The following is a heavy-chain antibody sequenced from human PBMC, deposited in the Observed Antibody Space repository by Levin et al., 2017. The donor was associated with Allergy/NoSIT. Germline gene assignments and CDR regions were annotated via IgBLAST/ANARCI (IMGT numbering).Heavy chain of an antibody. CDR2: IVVGSGNT. V-gene: IGHV1-58*02. Sequence: PAASVKVSCKASGFTFTSSAMQWVRQARGQRLEWIGWIVVGSGNTNYAQKFQERVTITRDMSTSTAYMELSSLRSEDTAVYYCAADRYGSGQEYNWFDPWGQGTLVTVSS. CDR1: GFTFTSSA. CDR3: AADRYGSGQEYNWFDP. J-gene: IGHJ5*02. D-gene: IGHD3-10*01.